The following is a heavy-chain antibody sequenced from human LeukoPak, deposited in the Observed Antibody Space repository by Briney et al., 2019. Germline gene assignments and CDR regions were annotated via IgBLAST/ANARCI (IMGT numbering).Heavy chain of an antibody. CDR2: INPSANTT. CDR1: GYTFTSIY. D-gene: IGHD4-17*01. J-gene: IGHJ4*02. CDR3: ARAPDYGDFDGLQY. V-gene: IGHV1-46*01. Sequence: GTSVKVSCKTSGYTFTSIYIHWVRQAPGQGPEWMGLINPSANTTTYAQRFQGRVAMTCDTSTSTVYMELSSLRSEDTAVYYCARAPDYGDFDGLQYWGQGTLVTVSS.